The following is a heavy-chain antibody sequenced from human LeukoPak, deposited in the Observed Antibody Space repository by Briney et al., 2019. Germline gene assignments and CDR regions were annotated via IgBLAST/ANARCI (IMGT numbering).Heavy chain of an antibody. CDR1: GFTFSSYS. CDR2: ISSSSSYI. Sequence: GGSLRLSCAASGFTFSSYSMNWVRQAPGKGLEWVSSISSSSSYIYYADSVKGRFTISRDNAKNSLYLQMSSLGAEDTAVYYCARGGYVWGNYRLDYFDYWGQGTLVTVSS. J-gene: IGHJ4*02. V-gene: IGHV3-21*06. D-gene: IGHD3-16*02. CDR3: ARGGYVWGNYRLDYFDY.